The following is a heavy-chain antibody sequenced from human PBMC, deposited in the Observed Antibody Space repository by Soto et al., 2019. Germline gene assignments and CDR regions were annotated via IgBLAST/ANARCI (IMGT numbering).Heavy chain of an antibody. CDR2: IGISSITT. CDR3: AKDDYSGYGYYFDN. J-gene: IGHJ4*02. D-gene: IGHD5-12*01. CDR1: GFTFTSFA. V-gene: IGHV3-23*01. Sequence: GGXLRLSCAASGFTFTSFAMSWVRQAPGKGLEWVSTIGISSITTYYADSVKGRFTISRDNSKNTLYLQMNSLRAEDTAVYYCAKDDYSGYGYYFDNWGQGTLVTVSS.